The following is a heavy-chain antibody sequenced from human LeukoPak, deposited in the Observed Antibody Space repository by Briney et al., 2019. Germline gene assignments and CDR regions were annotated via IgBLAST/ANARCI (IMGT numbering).Heavy chain of an antibody. J-gene: IGHJ4*02. CDR3: ASLNGSGYYFDY. V-gene: IGHV4-59*08. CDR1: GGSINSYF. CDR2: IYYTGTT. Sequence: SETLSLTCTVSGGSINSYFWSWIRQPPGKGLEWIGYIYYTGTTDYNPSLKSRVTISVDTSKNQFSLKLSSVTAADTAVYYCASLNGSGYYFDYWGQGTLVTVSS. D-gene: IGHD3-3*01.